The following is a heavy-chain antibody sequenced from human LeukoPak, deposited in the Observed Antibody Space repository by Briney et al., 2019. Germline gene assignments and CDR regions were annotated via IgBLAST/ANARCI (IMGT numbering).Heavy chain of an antibody. CDR2: IIPIFGTA. D-gene: IGHD3-10*01. CDR3: ARDGGSGSYYNRYLRYFDY. J-gene: IGHJ4*02. Sequence: GASVKVSCKASGGTFSSYAISWVRQAPGQGLEWMGGIIPIFGTANYAQKFQGRVTITADESTSTAYMELSSLRSEDTAVYYCARDGGSGSYYNRYLRYFDYWGQGTLVTVSS. CDR1: GGTFSSYA. V-gene: IGHV1-69*13.